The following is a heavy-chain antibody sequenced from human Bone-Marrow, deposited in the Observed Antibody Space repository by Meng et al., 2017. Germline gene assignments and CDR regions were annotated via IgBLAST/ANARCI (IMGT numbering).Heavy chain of an antibody. CDR3: ARWAPSSRTFDY. CDR1: CGYISSCGYY. J-gene: IGHJ4*02. D-gene: IGHD6-13*01. V-gene: IGHV4-31*01. Sequence: VPLQESGQGLVKLLQTLSLNCTVYCGYISSCGYYWSWICQQPGKGLEWIGYIYYSGSTYYNPSLKSIVTISVDTSKNQLSLKLSSVTAADTAVYFCARWAPSSRTFDYWGQGTLVTVSS. CDR2: IYYSGST.